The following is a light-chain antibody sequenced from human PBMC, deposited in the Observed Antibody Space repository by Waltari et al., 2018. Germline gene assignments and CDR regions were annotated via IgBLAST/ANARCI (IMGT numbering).Light chain of an antibody. J-gene: IGKJ5*01. V-gene: IGKV2-28*01. Sequence: IVMTQSPLSLPVTPGEPASISCPSSLSLLHTNGYNYLDWYLQKPGQSPQLLIYLASKRDSGVPDRFSGSGSGTDFTLKISRVEAEDVGVYYCMQALQTPDTFGQGTRLEIK. CDR2: LAS. CDR1: LSLLHTNGYNY. CDR3: MQALQTPDT.